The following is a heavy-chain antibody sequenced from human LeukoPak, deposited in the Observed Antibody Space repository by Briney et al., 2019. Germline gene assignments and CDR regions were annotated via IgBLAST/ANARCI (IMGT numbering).Heavy chain of an antibody. D-gene: IGHD6-6*01. CDR3: ARDTGGAARPDDAFDI. J-gene: IGHJ3*02. Sequence: ASVKVSCKASGYTLSTYTMYWLRQAPGQRPEWMGCIYAGNGNVKYSQNFQGRVTMTTDTSTSTAYMELRSLRSDDTAVYYCARDTGGAARPDDAFDIWGQGTMVTVSS. CDR1: GYTLSTYT. V-gene: IGHV1-3*01. CDR2: IYAGNGNV.